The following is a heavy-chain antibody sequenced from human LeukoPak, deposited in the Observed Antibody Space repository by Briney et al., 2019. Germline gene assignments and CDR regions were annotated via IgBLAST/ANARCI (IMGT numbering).Heavy chain of an antibody. V-gene: IGHV3-7*01. J-gene: IGHJ4*02. Sequence: GGSLRLSCAASGFTFSSYWMSWVRQAPGKGLEWVANIKQDGSEKYYVDSVKGRFTISRDNAKNSLYLQMNSLRAEDTAVYYCARCLRSPTDPTIAVAVHYFDYWGQGTLVTVSS. D-gene: IGHD6-19*01. CDR3: ARCLRSPTDPTIAVAVHYFDY. CDR1: GFTFSSYW. CDR2: IKQDGSEK.